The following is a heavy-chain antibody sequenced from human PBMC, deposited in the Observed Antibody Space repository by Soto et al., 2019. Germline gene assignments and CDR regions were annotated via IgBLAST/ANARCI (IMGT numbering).Heavy chain of an antibody. CDR3: AKPEEVVRGFDF. D-gene: IGHD3-10*01. CDR1: GFTFTSYA. Sequence: PGGSLRLSCEASGFTFTSYAMSWVRQAPGKGLEWVSATSGSGGAAYYADSVKGRFTISRDNSRNTLFLQMNSLRVDDTAIYHCAKPEEVVRGFDFWRRGPLVTVSS. J-gene: IGHJ4*02. CDR2: TSGSGGAA. V-gene: IGHV3-23*01.